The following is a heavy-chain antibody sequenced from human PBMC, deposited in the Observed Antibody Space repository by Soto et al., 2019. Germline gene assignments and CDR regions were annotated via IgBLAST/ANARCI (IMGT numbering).Heavy chain of an antibody. J-gene: IGHJ4*02. CDR2: IYSGGGT. V-gene: IGHV3-66*01. CDR3: ARDGSGY. CDR1: GLTVSTNP. Sequence: EVHLVESGGGLVQPGGFLRLSCAASGLTVSTNPMSWVRQAPGKGLEWVSVIYSGGGTHYADSVKGRFTISRDKSKNTVYLQMNNLRAEDTAVYYCARDGSGYWGQGTLVTVSS.